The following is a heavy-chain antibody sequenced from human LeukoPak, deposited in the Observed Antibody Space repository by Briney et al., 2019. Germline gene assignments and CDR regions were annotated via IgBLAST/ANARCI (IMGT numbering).Heavy chain of an antibody. CDR2: IKQDGSEK. CDR3: ASGDGFDF. CDR1: GFTFSTYR. J-gene: IGHJ4*02. Sequence: PGGSLTLSCTTSGFTFSTYRMSWVRQAPGKGLEWVANIKQDGSEKYYVDSVKGRFTISRDNARNSLYLQMNSLQAEDTAVYYCASGDGFDFWGLGTLVTVSS. V-gene: IGHV3-7*01.